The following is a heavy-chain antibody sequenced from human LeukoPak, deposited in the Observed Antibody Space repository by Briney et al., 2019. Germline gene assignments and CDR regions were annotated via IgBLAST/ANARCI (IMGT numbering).Heavy chain of an antibody. CDR3: ARNQAVAANRGAFDI. J-gene: IGHJ3*02. V-gene: IGHV4-28*01. Sequence: NPSETLSLTCAVSGYSISSNNWGAWIRRPPGKGLEWIRYIYYSGSTYYNPYNPSLTSRVTMSVDTSKNQFSLKSDSVTEKDTAMYDCARNQAVAANRGAFDIWGQGTMVTVSS. CDR2: IYYSGST. CDR1: GYSISSNNW. D-gene: IGHD6-19*01.